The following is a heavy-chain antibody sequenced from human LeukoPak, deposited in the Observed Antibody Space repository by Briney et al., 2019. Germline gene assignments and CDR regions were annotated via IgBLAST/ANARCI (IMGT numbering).Heavy chain of an antibody. V-gene: IGHV1-2*06. D-gene: IGHD4-17*01. CDR2: INPNSGGT. CDR3: ARVNYGNTWFDP. J-gene: IGHJ5*02. CDR1: GYTFTGYY. Sequence: ASVKVSCKASGYTFTGYYMHWVRRAPGQGLEWMGRINPNSGGTNYAQKFQGRVTMTRDTSISTAYMELSRLRSDDTAVYYCARVNYGNTWFDPWGQGTLVTVSS.